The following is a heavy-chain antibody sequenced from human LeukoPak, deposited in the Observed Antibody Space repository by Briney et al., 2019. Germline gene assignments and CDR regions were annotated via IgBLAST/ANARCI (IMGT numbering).Heavy chain of an antibody. J-gene: IGHJ6*03. CDR3: ARERNYYGSSGQKDYYYMDV. Sequence: ASVKVSCKASGYNLTGYYMHWVRLAPGQGLEWMGRINPNSGGTNYAQKFQGRVTMTRDTSISTAYMELSRLRYDDPAVYYCARERNYYGSSGQKDYYYMDVWGKENKVTVSS. V-gene: IGHV1-2*06. CDR1: GYNLTGYY. D-gene: IGHD3-22*01. CDR2: INPNSGGT.